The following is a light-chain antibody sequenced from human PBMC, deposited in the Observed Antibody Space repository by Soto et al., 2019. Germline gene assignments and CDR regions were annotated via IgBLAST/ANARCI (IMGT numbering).Light chain of an antibody. V-gene: IGLV2-14*01. J-gene: IGLJ2*01. CDR2: DVS. Sequence: QSALTQPASVSGSPGQSITISCTGTSSDVGGYNYVSWYQQHPGKAPKLMIYDVSNRPSGVSNRFSCSKSGNTASLTISGLPAEDAADYYCSSYTRSSTLEFGGGTKLTVL. CDR1: SSDVGGYNY. CDR3: SSYTRSSTLE.